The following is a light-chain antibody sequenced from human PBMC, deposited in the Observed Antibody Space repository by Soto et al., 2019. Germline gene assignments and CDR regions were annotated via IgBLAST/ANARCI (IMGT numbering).Light chain of an antibody. CDR3: QQYNNWPPHT. J-gene: IGKJ2*01. Sequence: EIVMTQSPATLSVSPGESATLSCRASQSVNTNLAWYQQKPGRAPRLLIHGASTRATGIPARFSGSGSGTHFTLNISSLQSEDFAVYYCQQYNNWPPHTFGQGTKLEIK. CDR1: QSVNTN. CDR2: GAS. V-gene: IGKV3-15*01.